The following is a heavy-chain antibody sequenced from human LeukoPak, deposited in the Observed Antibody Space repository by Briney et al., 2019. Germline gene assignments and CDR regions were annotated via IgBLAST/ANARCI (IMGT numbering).Heavy chain of an antibody. J-gene: IGHJ6*03. D-gene: IGHD2-21*02. Sequence: ASVKVSCKASGYTFTSYAMNWVRQAPGQGLEWMGWINTNTGNPTYAQGFTGRFVFSLDTSVSTAYLQISSLKAEDTAVYYCARDYVLVTAIRAALYYYHYMDVWGKGTTVTVSS. CDR1: GYTFTSYA. CDR2: INTNTGNP. V-gene: IGHV7-4-1*02. CDR3: ARDYVLVTAIRAALYYYHYMDV.